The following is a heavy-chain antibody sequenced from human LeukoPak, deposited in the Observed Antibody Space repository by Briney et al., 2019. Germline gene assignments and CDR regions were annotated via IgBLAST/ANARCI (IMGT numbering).Heavy chain of an antibody. Sequence: ASVKVSCKASGYTFTAYDINWVRQGAGQGLEWIGWMNPDTGNTGYAQKFQGRVTMTRDTSKSTAYMDLNSLRSEDTAVYYCARLSDTPAYYYSSGYYYIRYWGQGTLLTVSS. CDR3: ARLSDTPAYYYSSGYYYIRY. D-gene: IGHD3-22*01. CDR2: MNPDTGNT. V-gene: IGHV1-8*01. J-gene: IGHJ4*02. CDR1: GYTFTAYD.